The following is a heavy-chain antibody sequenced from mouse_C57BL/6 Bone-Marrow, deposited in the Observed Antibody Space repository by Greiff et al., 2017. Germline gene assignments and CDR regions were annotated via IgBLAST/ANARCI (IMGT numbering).Heavy chain of an antibody. V-gene: IGHV1-64*01. Sequence: QVQLQQPGAELVKPGASVKLSCKASGYTFTNYWMHWVKQRPGQGLEWIGMMHPNGGSPDYNEKFKSEATLSVDKSSRTAYMELSSLTSEDSAVYYCARSYDYDDYTMDYWCQGTSVTVSS. J-gene: IGHJ4*01. CDR2: MHPNGGSP. D-gene: IGHD2-4*01. CDR1: GYTFTNYW. CDR3: ARSYDYDDYTMDY.